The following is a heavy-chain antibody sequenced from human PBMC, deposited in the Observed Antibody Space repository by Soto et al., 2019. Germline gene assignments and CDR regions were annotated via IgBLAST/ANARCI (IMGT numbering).Heavy chain of an antibody. CDR3: ANGKDGVSYYYGMDV. D-gene: IGHD3-10*01. J-gene: IGHJ6*02. Sequence: QVQLVESGGGVVQPGRSLRLSCAASGFTFRSYGMHWVRQAPGKGLEWVAVISYDGREIHYVDSVKGRFTISRDNSKDTLYLQMNGLRGEDTAVYFCANGKDGVSYYYGMDVWGPGTTVAVSS. CDR2: ISYDGREI. V-gene: IGHV3-30*18. CDR1: GFTFRSYG.